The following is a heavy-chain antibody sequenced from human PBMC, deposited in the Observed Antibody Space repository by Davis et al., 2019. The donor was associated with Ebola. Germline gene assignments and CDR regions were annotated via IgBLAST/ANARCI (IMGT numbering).Heavy chain of an antibody. CDR3: AREGGRVLKVGVVVVAASRSYYGMDV. V-gene: IGHV3-23*01. J-gene: IGHJ6*02. CDR1: GFTLSSFA. D-gene: IGHD2-15*01. Sequence: ESLKISCAASGFTLSSFAMGWVRQAPGKGLEWVSAISASGDTTYYADSVKGRFTISSDHSKNMLSLEMNSLRAEDTAVYYCAREGGRVLKVGVVVVAASRSYYGMDVWGQGTTVTVSS. CDR2: ISASGDTT.